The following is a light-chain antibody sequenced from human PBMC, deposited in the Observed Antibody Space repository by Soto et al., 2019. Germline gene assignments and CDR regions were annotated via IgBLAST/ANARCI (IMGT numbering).Light chain of an antibody. J-gene: IGLJ1*01. CDR1: SSDVGGHNH. CDR3: NSYTSSSTHV. Sequence: QSVLTQPASVSGSPGQPITISCTGSSSDVGGHNHVSWYQQHPGKAPKLIIYEVGNRPSGVSNRFSGSKSGNTASLTISGFQAEDEADYYCNSYTSSSTHVFGTGTKVTVL. CDR2: EVG. V-gene: IGLV2-14*01.